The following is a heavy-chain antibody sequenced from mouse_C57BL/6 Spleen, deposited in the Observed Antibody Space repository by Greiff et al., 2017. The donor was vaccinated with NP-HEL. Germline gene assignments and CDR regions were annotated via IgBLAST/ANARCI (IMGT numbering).Heavy chain of an antibody. D-gene: IGHD2-10*01. Sequence: QVQLKQSGAELMKPGASVKLSCKATGYTFTGYWIEWVKQRPGHGLEWIGEILPGSGSTNNNEKFKGKATFTADTSSNTAYMQLRILTPEDSAIYYCARRTYYGNSHFDYWGQGTTLTVSS. CDR2: ILPGSGST. CDR3: ARRTYYGNSHFDY. J-gene: IGHJ2*01. V-gene: IGHV1-9*01. CDR1: GYTFTGYW.